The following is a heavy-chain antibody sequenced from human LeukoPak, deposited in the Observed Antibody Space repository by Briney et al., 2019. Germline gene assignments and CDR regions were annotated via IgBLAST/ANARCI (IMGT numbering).Heavy chain of an antibody. Sequence: TSSETLSLTCAVYGGSFSGYYWSWIRQPPGKGLEWIGEINHSGSTNYNPSLKSRVTISVDTSKNQFSLKLSSVTAADTAVYYCARGLVATYWGQGTLVTVS. CDR2: INHSGST. CDR3: ARGLVATY. CDR1: GGSFSGYY. J-gene: IGHJ4*02. V-gene: IGHV4-34*01. D-gene: IGHD5-12*01.